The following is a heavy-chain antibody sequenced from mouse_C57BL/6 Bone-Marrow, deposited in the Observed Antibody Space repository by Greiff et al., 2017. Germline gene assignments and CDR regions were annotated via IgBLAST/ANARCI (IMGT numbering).Heavy chain of an antibody. J-gene: IGHJ2*01. CDR2: IYPRDGST. Sequence: QVHVKQSGPELVKPGASVKLSCKASGYTFTSYDINWVKQRPGQGLEWIGWIYPRDGSTKYNEKFKGKAPLTVDTSSSTAYMELHSLTSEDSAVYFCARSGSYPLFDYWGQGTTLTVSS. D-gene: IGHD6-1*01. CDR3: ARSGSYPLFDY. CDR1: GYTFTSYD. V-gene: IGHV1-85*01.